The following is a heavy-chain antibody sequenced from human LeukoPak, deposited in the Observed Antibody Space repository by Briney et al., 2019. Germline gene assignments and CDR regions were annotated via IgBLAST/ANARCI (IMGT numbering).Heavy chain of an antibody. V-gene: IGHV3-23*01. J-gene: IGHJ4*02. CDR2: VSGSGGST. Sequence: PGGSLRLSCAASGFTFSSYAMSWVRQAPGKGLEWVSAVSGSGGSTYYADSVKGRFTISRDNSKNTLYLQMNSLRAEDTAVYYCAKDYYDSSGYYPPDCWGQGTLVTVSS. D-gene: IGHD3-22*01. CDR1: GFTFSSYA. CDR3: AKDYYDSSGYYPPDC.